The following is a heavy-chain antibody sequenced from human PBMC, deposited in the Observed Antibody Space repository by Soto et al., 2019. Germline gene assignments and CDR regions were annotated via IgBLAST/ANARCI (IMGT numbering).Heavy chain of an antibody. J-gene: IGHJ4*02. Sequence: SETLSLTCTVSGGSISSGGYYWSWIRQHPGKGLEWIGYIYYSGSTYYNPSLNSRVTISVDTSKNQFSLKLSSVTAAVTSVYYCAYDSSGYYYFDYWGQGTLVTVSS. D-gene: IGHD3-22*01. V-gene: IGHV4-31*03. CDR3: AYDSSGYYYFDY. CDR2: IYYSGST. CDR1: GGSISSGGYY.